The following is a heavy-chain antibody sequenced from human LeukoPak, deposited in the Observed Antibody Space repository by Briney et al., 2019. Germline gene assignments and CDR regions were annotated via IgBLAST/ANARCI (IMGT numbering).Heavy chain of an antibody. CDR3: AGEGGNWGEGYFDY. D-gene: IGHD7-27*01. CDR1: GFTFSDYY. J-gene: IGHJ4*02. CDR2: ITSSGDTI. V-gene: IGHV3-11*01. Sequence: GGSLRLSCAASGFTFSDYYMSWIRQVPGKGLEWVSYITSSGDTIYYADSVKGRFTISRDIPENSVYLQMNSLRAEDTAVYYCAGEGGNWGEGYFDYWGQGTLVTVSS.